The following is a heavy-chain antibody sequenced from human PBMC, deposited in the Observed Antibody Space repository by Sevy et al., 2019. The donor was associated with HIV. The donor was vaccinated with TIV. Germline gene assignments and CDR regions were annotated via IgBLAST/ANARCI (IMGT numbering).Heavy chain of an antibody. D-gene: IGHD3-16*01. V-gene: IGHV3-7*01. CDR2: IKQDGSEK. CDR3: ARDGVMGSY. CDR1: GFTFSSYW. J-gene: IGHJ4*02. Sequence: GGSLRLSCAASGFTFSSYWMSWVRQAPGKGLEWVANIKQDGSEKNYVDSVNGRFTIPRDNAKNSMYLQMNSLRADDTAVYYGARDGVMGSYWCQGTLVTVSS.